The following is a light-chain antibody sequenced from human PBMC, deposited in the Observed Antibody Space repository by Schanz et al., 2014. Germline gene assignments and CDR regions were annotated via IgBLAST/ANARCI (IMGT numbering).Light chain of an antibody. CDR3: SSYTSSMTLVL. V-gene: IGLV2-14*02. CDR1: ATDIGGTYL. CDR2: GDN. J-gene: IGLJ2*01. Sequence: QSALTQPASVSASPGQSITISCTGTATDIGGTYLVSWYQQNPGEAPKLLILGDNHRPSGVSNRFSGSKPANTASLTISGLQAEDEADYYCSSYTSSMTLVLFGGGTKLTVL.